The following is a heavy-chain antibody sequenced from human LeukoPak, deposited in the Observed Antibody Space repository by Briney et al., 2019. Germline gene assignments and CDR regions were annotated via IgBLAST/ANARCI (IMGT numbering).Heavy chain of an antibody. CDR1: GFIFSNYG. CDR2: IRYDGSDK. CDR3: AKDGSGGSCYP. J-gene: IGHJ5*02. D-gene: IGHD2-15*01. V-gene: IGHV3-30*02. Sequence: GGSLRLSCVASGFIFSNYGMHWVRQAPGKGLELAAFIRYDGSDKYYVDSVKGRFTISRDNSKNTVYLQMNSLRAEDTAMYYCAKDGSGGSCYPWGQGTLVTVSS.